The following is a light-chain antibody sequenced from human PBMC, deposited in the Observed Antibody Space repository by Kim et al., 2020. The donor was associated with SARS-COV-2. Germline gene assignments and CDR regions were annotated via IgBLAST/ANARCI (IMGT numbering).Light chain of an antibody. CDR2: AAS. J-gene: IGKJ1*01. CDR1: QDISNY. V-gene: IGKV1-27*01. CDR3: QKCDSAPWT. Sequence: DIQMTQSPSSLSASVGDRVTITCRASQDISNYLAWFQLKPGKAPKLLIYAASALQPGVPSRFSGSGSGTAFTLTVTSLQPEDVATYYCQKCDSAPWTFGQGTKVE.